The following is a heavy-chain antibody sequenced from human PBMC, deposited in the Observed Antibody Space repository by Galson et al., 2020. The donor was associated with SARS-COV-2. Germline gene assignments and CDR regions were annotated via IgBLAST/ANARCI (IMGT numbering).Heavy chain of an antibody. J-gene: IGHJ4*02. V-gene: IGHV2-5*02. CDR2: TYCDDGE. Sequence: SGPPLVTPTQTLTLTCTFSGFSLRSSRVGVGWCLQPPGKALEWLALTYCDDGEHYSPSLKSRLTITKATSKNQVVLTMTNMDPVDTGTYYCAHVLYFESSGYWGFDYWGQGTRVIVSS. D-gene: IGHD3-22*01. CDR1: GFSLRSSRVG. CDR3: AHVLYFESSGYWGFDY.